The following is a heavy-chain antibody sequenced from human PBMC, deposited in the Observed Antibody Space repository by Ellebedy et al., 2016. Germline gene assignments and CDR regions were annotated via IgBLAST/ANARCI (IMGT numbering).Heavy chain of an antibody. D-gene: IGHD2/OR15-2a*01. J-gene: IGHJ6*02. V-gene: IGHV3-21*01. CDR3: ARDLSYGMDV. CDR2: ISSSGTYL. Sequence: GGSLRLSCAASGFSFSSYWMNWVRQAPGKGLEWVSCISSSGTYLYYTDSVKGRFTISRDNAKNSLYLQLNSLRAEDTAVYYCARDLSYGMDVWGQGTTVTVSS. CDR1: GFSFSSYW.